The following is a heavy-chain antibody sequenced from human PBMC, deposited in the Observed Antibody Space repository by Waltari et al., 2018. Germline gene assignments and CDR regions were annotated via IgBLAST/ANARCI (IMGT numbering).Heavy chain of an antibody. Sequence: QLQLQESGPGLVKPSETLSLTCTVSGGSISSSSYYWGWIRQPPGKGLEWIGSIYYSGSTYYNPSLKSRVTISVDTSKNQFSLKLSSVTAADTAVYYCARQGRGYKQFDPWGQGTLVTVSS. J-gene: IGHJ5*02. D-gene: IGHD5-12*01. CDR2: IYYSGST. CDR3: ARQGRGYKQFDP. CDR1: GGSISSSSYY. V-gene: IGHV4-39*07.